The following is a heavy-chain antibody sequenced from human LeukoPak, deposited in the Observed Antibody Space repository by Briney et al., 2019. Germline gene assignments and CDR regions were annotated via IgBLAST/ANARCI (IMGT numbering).Heavy chain of an antibody. CDR3: ARSSAIIVEGEWHFDR. D-gene: IGHD3-22*01. CDR1: GYTFNNYA. CDR2: TSGYNDVT. Sequence: GASVRVSCKSSGYTFNNYAISWVRQAPGQGLEWMGWTSGYNDVTYYAETLQGRLTMTTDTSTGTAYMDLRTLRSDDTAVYYCARSSAIIVEGEWHFDRWGRGTLVTVSS. V-gene: IGHV1-18*01. J-gene: IGHJ2*01.